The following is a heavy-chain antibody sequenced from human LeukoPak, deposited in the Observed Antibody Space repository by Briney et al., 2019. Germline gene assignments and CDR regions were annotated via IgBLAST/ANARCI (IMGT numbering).Heavy chain of an antibody. V-gene: IGHV1-69*13. Sequence: GASVKVSCKASGYTFTSYAIRWVRQAPGQGLEWMGGIIPIFGTANYAQKFQGRVTIAADESTSTAYMELSSLRSEDTAVYYCATNGDCSGGSCYLFDYWGQGTLVTVSS. D-gene: IGHD2-15*01. CDR3: ATNGDCSGGSCYLFDY. J-gene: IGHJ4*02. CDR2: IIPIFGTA. CDR1: GYTFTSYA.